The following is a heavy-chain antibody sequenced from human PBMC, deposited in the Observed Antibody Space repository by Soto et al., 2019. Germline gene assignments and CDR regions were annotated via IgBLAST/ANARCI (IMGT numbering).Heavy chain of an antibody. CDR3: ARVADIVLVPAAMPSYHYGMDV. Sequence: SAKGSCKASGGTFSSYAISWVRQAPGQGLEWMGGIIPIFGTANYAQKFQGRVTITADESTSTAYMELSSLRSEDTAVYYCARVADIVLVPAAMPSYHYGMDVWGQGTTVTVSS. J-gene: IGHJ6*02. V-gene: IGHV1-69*13. D-gene: IGHD2-2*01. CDR2: IIPIFGTA. CDR1: GGTFSSYA.